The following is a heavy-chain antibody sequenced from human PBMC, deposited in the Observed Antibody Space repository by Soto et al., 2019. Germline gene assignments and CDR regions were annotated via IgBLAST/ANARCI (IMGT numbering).Heavy chain of an antibody. D-gene: IGHD3-3*01. CDR3: ARGLGGMIRFLEWFYYGMDV. Sequence: PGGSLRLSCAASGFTFSSYAMHWVRQAPGKGLEWVAVISYDGSNKYYADSVKGRFTISRDNSKNTLYLQMNSLRAEDTAVYYCARGLGGMIRFLEWFYYGMDVWGQGTTVTVSS. J-gene: IGHJ6*02. CDR2: ISYDGSNK. CDR1: GFTFSSYA. V-gene: IGHV3-30-3*01.